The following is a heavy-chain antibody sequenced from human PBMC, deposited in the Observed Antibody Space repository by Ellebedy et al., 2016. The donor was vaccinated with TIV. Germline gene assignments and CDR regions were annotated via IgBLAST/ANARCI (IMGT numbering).Heavy chain of an antibody. D-gene: IGHD3-16*01. V-gene: IGHV4-31*03. CDR1: GCSISSGEYH. CDR3: ARGDGPGGYFDY. Sequence: MPSETLSLTCTVSGCSISSGEYHRTCIRQHPGKGLEWIGSIYHSWSTHHNPSLKSRVIMSVDTSKNQFSLKLTSVTAADTAVYYCARGDGPGGYFDYWGQGTLVTVSS. J-gene: IGHJ4*02. CDR2: IYHSWST.